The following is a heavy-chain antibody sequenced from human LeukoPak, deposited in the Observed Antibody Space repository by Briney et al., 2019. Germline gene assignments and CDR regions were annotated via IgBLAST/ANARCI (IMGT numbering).Heavy chain of an antibody. CDR2: IYYTGST. D-gene: IGHD6-6*01. Sequence: SETLSLTCIVSGGSMTNYYWSWIRQPPGKGLEWIGYIYYTGSTNYNPSLKSRVTISVDTSKNQFSLKLSSVTAADTAVYYCARLPLRSIAVGYYGMDVWGQGTTVTVSS. J-gene: IGHJ6*02. CDR1: GGSMTNYY. CDR3: ARLPLRSIAVGYYGMDV. V-gene: IGHV4-59*01.